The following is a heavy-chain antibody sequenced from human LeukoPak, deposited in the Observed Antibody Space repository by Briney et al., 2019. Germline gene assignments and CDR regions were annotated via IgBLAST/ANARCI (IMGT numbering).Heavy chain of an antibody. D-gene: IGHD5-18*01. CDR1: GYTFTSYG. CDR2: ISAYNGNT. Sequence: GASVKVSCKASGYTFTSYGISWVRQAPGRGLEWMGWISAYNGNTNYAQKLQGRVTMTTDTSTSTAYMELRSLRSDDTAVYYCARDTRGYSYGSTDYWGQGTLVTVSS. CDR3: ARDTRGYSYGSTDY. V-gene: IGHV1-18*01. J-gene: IGHJ4*02.